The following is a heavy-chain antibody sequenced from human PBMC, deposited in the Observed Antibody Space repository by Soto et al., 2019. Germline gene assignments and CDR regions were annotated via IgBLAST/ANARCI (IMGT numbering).Heavy chain of an antibody. CDR1: GLSFNSHG. CDR2: ILYDGSKE. J-gene: IGHJ4*02. Sequence: GSLRLSCTASGLSFNSHGMDWVRQAPGKGLEWVARILYDGSKEYYADSVKGRFTISRDNSKNTLYLQMDSLRVEDTAVYYCAKDLALMADYWGQGTPVTVSS. V-gene: IGHV3-30*18. CDR3: AKDLALMADY. D-gene: IGHD3-16*01.